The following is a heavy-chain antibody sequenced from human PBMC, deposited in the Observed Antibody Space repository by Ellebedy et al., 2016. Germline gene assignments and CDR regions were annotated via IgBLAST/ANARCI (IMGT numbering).Heavy chain of an antibody. V-gene: IGHV7-4-1*02. D-gene: IGHD2/OR15-2a*01. J-gene: IGHJ4*02. CDR3: ARAPYCNTASCYAEY. CDR2: INTNTGNP. CDR1: GYMFTSYA. Sequence: ASVKVSCKASGYMFTSYAMRWVRQAPGQGLEWMGWINTNTGNPTYAQGFTGRCVFSLDTSVSTAYLQITGLQADDTAVYYCARAPYCNTASCYAEYWGQGTLVTVSS.